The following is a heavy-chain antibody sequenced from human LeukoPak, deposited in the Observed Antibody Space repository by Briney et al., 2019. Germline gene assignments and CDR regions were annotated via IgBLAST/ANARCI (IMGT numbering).Heavy chain of an antibody. J-gene: IGHJ5*02. CDR2: INPSGGST. D-gene: IGHD3-3*01. CDR3: ARDDDFWSGYFRVLDP. Sequence: ASVKVSCKASGYTFTSYYMHWVRQAPGQGLEWMGIINPSGGSTSYAQKFQGRVTMTRDTSTSTVYMELSSLRSEDTAVYYCARDDDFWSGYFRVLDPWGQGTLVTVSS. V-gene: IGHV1-46*01. CDR1: GYTFTSYY.